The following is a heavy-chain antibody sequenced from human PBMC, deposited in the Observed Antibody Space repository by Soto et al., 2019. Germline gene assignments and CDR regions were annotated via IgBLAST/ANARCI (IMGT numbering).Heavy chain of an antibody. CDR2: ISAYNGNT. V-gene: IGHV1-18*01. CDR3: ARDHLWGDDYYDSSGYYPGFDY. CDR1: GYTFTSYG. D-gene: IGHD3-22*01. Sequence: ASVKVSCKASGYTFTSYGISWVRQAPGQGLEWMGWISAYNGNTNYAQKLQGRVTMTTGTSTSTAYMELRSLRSDDTAVYYCARDHLWGDDYYDSSGYYPGFDYWGQGTLVTVSA. J-gene: IGHJ4*02.